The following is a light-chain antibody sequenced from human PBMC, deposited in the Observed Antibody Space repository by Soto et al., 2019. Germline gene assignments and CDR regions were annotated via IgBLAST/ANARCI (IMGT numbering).Light chain of an antibody. J-gene: IGKJ2*01. CDR1: QSAGNF. CDR3: QQHNQWHIT. V-gene: IGKV3D-15*01. CDR2: YIS. Sequence: IVLTQSPATLSVSPGETASLSCRASQSAGNFLAWYQQKPGQAPRLLIYYISTRATGIPARFSGSGSGTEFTLTINSLQSEDSAVYYCQQHNQWHITFGQGTKLDI.